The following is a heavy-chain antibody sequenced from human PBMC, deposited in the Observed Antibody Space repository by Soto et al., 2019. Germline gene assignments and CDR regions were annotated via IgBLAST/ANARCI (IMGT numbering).Heavy chain of an antibody. CDR3: ARSAAGQGNAFDV. J-gene: IGHJ3*01. D-gene: IGHD6-13*01. CDR1: GGSVSSDDYF. CDR2: IYHSGSP. V-gene: IGHV4-30-4*01. Sequence: QVQLQESGPGLVQPSQTLSLTCAVSGGSVSSDDYFWSWIRQPPGRALEWIGYIYHSGSPYYDPSLKSRLTISVDTSKNQFSLNLNSVTAADTAVYYCARSAAGQGNAFDVWGQGTVITVSS.